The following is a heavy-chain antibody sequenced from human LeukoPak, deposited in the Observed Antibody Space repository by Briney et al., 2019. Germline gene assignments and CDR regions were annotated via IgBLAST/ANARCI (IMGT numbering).Heavy chain of an antibody. CDR1: GFTFSTYA. J-gene: IGHJ4*02. Sequence: GGSLRLSCEASGFTFSTYAMSWVRQAPGEGLEWVSGISGSGTITYYADSVKGRFTIARDNSKSTLFLEMSSLRAEDTAVYYCAKTARLRYFEYWGQGTLVTVSS. CDR2: ISGSGTIT. CDR3: AKTARLRYFEY. D-gene: IGHD3-9*01. V-gene: IGHV3-23*01.